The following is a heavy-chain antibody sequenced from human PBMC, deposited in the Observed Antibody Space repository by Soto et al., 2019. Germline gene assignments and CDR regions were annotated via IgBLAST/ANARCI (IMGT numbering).Heavy chain of an antibody. CDR1: GGSISSSSYY. CDR3: ASVRNRGYYYYYGMDV. Sequence: SETLSLTCTVSGGSISSSSYYWGWIRQPPGKGMEWIGSIYYSGSTYYNPSLKSRVTISLDTSKNQFSLKLSSVTAADTAVYYCASVRNRGYYYYYGMDVWGQGTTVTVSS. V-gene: IGHV4-39*01. J-gene: IGHJ6*02. D-gene: IGHD7-27*01. CDR2: IYYSGST.